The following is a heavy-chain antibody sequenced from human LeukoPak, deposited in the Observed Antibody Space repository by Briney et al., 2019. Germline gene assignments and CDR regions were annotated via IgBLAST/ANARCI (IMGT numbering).Heavy chain of an antibody. CDR1: GYTLTGYF. J-gene: IGHJ4*02. CDR2: INPNSGDT. CDR3: ARDLAVATL. Sequence: ASVKVSCKAFGYTLTGYFMHWVRQAPGQGLEWMRWINPNSGDTNYAQKFQGMVTMTRDTSISTTFMELRRLTSDDTAVYYCARDLAVATLWGQGTLVTVSS. D-gene: IGHD6-19*01. V-gene: IGHV1-2*02.